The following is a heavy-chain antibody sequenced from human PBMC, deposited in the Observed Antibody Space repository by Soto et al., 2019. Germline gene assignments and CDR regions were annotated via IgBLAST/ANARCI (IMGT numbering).Heavy chain of an antibody. V-gene: IGHV4-39*01. Sequence: SETLSLTCTVSGGSISSSSYYWGWIRQPPGKGLEWIGSIYYSGSTYYNPSLKSRVTISVDTSKNQFSLKLSSVTAADTAVYYWARYAVHRSGLTDDWGQGTLVT. CDR1: GGSISSSSYY. CDR3: ARYAVHRSGLTDD. D-gene: IGHD3-22*01. CDR2: IYYSGST. J-gene: IGHJ4*02.